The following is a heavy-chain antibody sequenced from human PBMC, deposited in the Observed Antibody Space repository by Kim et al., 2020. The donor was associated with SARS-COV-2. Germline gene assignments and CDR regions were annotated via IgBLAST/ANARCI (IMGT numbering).Heavy chain of an antibody. CDR3: EVYYDSSGYSFYYYYGMDV. J-gene: IGHJ6*02. Sequence: SETLSLTCTVSGGSISSSSYYWGWIRQPPGKGLEWIGSIYYSGSTYYNPSLKSRVTISVDTSKNQFSLKLSSVTAADTAVYYCEVYYDSSGYSFYYYYGMDVWGQGTTVTVSS. D-gene: IGHD3-22*01. V-gene: IGHV4-39*01. CDR2: IYYSGST. CDR1: GGSISSSSYY.